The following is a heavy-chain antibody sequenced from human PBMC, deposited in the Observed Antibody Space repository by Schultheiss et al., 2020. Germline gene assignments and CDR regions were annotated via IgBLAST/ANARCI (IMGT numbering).Heavy chain of an antibody. CDR2: IYYSGST. D-gene: IGHD3-22*01. J-gene: IGHJ4*02. V-gene: IGHV4-30-4*01. CDR3: ARDVTNYYDSSGTY. CDR1: GGSISSGDYY. Sequence: SETLSLTCTVSGGSISSGDYYWSWIRQPPGKGLEWIGYIYYSGSTYYNPSLKSRVTISVDTSKNQFSLKLSSVTAADTAVYYCARDVTNYYDSSGTYWGQGTLGTV.